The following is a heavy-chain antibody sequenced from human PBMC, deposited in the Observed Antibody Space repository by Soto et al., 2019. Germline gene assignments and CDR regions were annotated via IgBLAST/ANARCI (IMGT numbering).Heavy chain of an antibody. CDR2: RSYSGST. D-gene: IGHD2-21*02. CDR1: GGSISSGDYY. V-gene: IGHV4-31*03. J-gene: IGHJ5*02. Sequence: LSLTCTVSGGSISSGDYYWSWVRQHPGKGLEWIGYRSYSGSTYYNPSLKSRVTIVVDTSRNQFSLRLSSVTAADTAVYYCAREGGLAYCGGDCLYNWFDPWGQGTLVTVSS. CDR3: AREGGLAYCGGDCLYNWFDP.